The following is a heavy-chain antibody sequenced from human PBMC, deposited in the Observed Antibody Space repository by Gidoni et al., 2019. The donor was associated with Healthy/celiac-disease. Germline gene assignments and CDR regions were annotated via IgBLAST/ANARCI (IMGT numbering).Heavy chain of an antibody. Sequence: QVQLQESCPGLVKPSQTMSLTCTVSGGSISSGGYYWGWIRQHQGKGLEWIGYIDYSGSTYYNPSRTSGVTISVDTYKNHFSLKLSSVTAADTAVYYCARGRGQWLACDYWGQGTLVTVS. CDR3: ARGRGQWLACDY. D-gene: IGHD6-19*01. V-gene: IGHV4-31*03. CDR2: IDYSGST. J-gene: IGHJ4*02. CDR1: GGSISSGGYY.